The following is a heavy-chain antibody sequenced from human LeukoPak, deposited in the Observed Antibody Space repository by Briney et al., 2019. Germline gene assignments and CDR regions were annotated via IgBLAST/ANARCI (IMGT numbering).Heavy chain of an antibody. CDR1: GGSISSGGKY. CDR3: ATDSGGYRSKLDY. V-gene: IGHV4-31*03. D-gene: IGHD3-22*01. CDR2: IYDSGST. J-gene: IGHJ4*02. Sequence: PSQTLSLTCTVSGGSISSGGKYWSWIRRHPGKGLEWIGYIYDSGSTYYNPSLKSRVTISGDTSKNQFSLQLSSVTAANTAVYYCATDSGGYRSKLDYWGQGTLVTVSS.